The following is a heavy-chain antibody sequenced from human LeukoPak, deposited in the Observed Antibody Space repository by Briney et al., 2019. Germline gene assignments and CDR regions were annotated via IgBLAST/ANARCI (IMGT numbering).Heavy chain of an antibody. J-gene: IGHJ4*02. Sequence: GGSLRLSCAASGFTFSDYYMGWIRQAPGKGLEWVSYISSSGSTIYYADSVKGRFTISRDNAKNSLYLQMNSLRAEDTAVYYCARVGWFGESPFDYWGQGTLVTVSS. CDR2: ISSSGSTI. D-gene: IGHD3-10*01. CDR3: ARVGWFGESPFDY. CDR1: GFTFSDYY. V-gene: IGHV3-11*01.